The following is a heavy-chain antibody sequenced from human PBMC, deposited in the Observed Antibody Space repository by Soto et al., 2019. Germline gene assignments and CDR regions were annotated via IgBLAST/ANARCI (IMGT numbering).Heavy chain of an antibody. CDR2: INPNSGGT. J-gene: IGHJ4*02. V-gene: IGHV1-2*02. CDR1: GYTFTGYY. D-gene: IGHD3-22*01. CDR3: ARGRAYYYDSSGYYYFDY. Sequence: RASVKVSCKASGYTFTGYYMYWVRQAPGQGLEWMGWINPNSGGTNYAQKFQGRVTMTRDTSISTAYMELSRLRSDDTAVYYCARGRAYYYDSSGYYYFDYWGQGTLVTVSS.